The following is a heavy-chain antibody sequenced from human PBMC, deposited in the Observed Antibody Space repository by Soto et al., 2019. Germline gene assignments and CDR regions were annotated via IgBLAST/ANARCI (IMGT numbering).Heavy chain of an antibody. J-gene: IGHJ6*02. CDR3: ARAGARTSSSYYYYFGMDV. D-gene: IGHD6-6*01. CDR2: ISAYSGNT. CDR1: GYSFATHS. Sequence: GASVKVSCKASGYSFATHSFSCVRQAPGQGLEWMGWISAYSGNTDYAQKFQGRVTMTTDTSTTTAYMELRGLTSDDTAVYYCARAGARTSSSYYYYFGMDVWGQGTTVTVS. V-gene: IGHV1-18*01.